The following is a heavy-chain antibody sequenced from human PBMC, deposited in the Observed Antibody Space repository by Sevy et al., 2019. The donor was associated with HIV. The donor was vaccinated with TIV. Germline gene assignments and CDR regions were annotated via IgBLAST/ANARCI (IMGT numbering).Heavy chain of an antibody. D-gene: IGHD1-26*01. J-gene: IGHJ4*02. CDR2: IIPIFGTK. Sequence: ASVKVSCKAFGGTFNKYPFIWVRQAPAQGLEWMGGIIPIFGTKNYAQKFQGRVTITADEYRNTVYMQLSSLTSEDTAVYWCALAAQVTMTVAVGYFEYWGQGTLVTVSS. CDR3: ALAAQVTMTVAVGYFEY. CDR1: GGTFNKYP. V-gene: IGHV1-69*13.